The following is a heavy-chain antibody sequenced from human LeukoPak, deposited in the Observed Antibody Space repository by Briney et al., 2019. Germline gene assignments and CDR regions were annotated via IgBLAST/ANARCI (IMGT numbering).Heavy chain of an antibody. CDR2: ISGGGGYI. Sequence: PGGSLRLSCAASGFTFSSYAMSWVRRAPGKGLEWVSAISGGGGYIYYGDSVKGRFTSSRDNSESTLYLQMNNLRAEDTAVYYCAKNRGTSMAFYDHWGQGTQVTVSS. CDR1: GFTFSSYA. J-gene: IGHJ4*02. D-gene: IGHD1-1*01. V-gene: IGHV3-23*01. CDR3: AKNRGTSMAFYDH.